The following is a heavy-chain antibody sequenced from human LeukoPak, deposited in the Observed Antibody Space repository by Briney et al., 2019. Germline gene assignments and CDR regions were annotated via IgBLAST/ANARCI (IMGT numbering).Heavy chain of an antibody. CDR2: IYYSGST. D-gene: IGHD4-17*01. J-gene: IGHJ4*02. V-gene: IGHV4-34*01. CDR1: GFTFSSYG. Sequence: PGGFLRLSCAASGFTFSSYGMHWVRQAPGKGLEWIGSIYYSGSTNYNPSLKSRVTISVDTSKNQFSLKLSSVTAADTAVYYCARGVRRVTTSRALFDYWGQGTLVTVSS. CDR3: ARGVRRVTTSRALFDY.